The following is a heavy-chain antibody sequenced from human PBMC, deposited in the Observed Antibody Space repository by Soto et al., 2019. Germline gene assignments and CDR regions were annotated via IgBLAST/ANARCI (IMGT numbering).Heavy chain of an antibody. D-gene: IGHD4-17*01. Sequence: GSLRLSCAASGFTFSSYSMNWVRQAPGKGLEWVSYISSSSSTIYYADSVKGRFTISRDNAKNSLYLQMNSLRDEDTAVYYCARDGTVTTYYYYYYGMDVWGQGTTVTVSS. CDR3: ARDGTVTTYYYYYYGMDV. V-gene: IGHV3-48*02. CDR2: ISSSSSTI. CDR1: GFTFSSYS. J-gene: IGHJ6*02.